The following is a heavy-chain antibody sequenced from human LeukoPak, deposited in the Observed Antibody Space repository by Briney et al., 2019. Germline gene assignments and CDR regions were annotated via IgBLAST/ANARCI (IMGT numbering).Heavy chain of an antibody. V-gene: IGHV3-30*04. Sequence: PGGSLRLSCAASGFTFSSYAMHWVRQAPGKGLEWVAVISYDGSNKYYADSVKGRFTISRDNSKNTLYLQMNSLRAEDTAVYYCARTLPGGGWSPHFDYRGQGTLVTVSS. CDR3: ARTLPGGGWSPHFDY. D-gene: IGHD6-19*01. CDR1: GFTFSSYA. CDR2: ISYDGSNK. J-gene: IGHJ4*02.